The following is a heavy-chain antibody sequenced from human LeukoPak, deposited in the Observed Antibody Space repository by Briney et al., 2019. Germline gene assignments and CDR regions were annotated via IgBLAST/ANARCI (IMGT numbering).Heavy chain of an antibody. D-gene: IGHD3-3*01. CDR1: GYTFTGYY. CDR3: VRGPPSLRFLEWSKYYFDY. J-gene: IGHJ4*02. CDR2: INPNSGGT. Sequence: ASVKVSCKASGYTFTGYYMHWVRQAPGQGLEWMGWINPNSGGTNYAQKFQGRVTMTRDTSISTAYMELSRLRSDDTAVYYCVRGPPSLRFLEWSKYYFDYWGQGTLVTVSS. V-gene: IGHV1-2*02.